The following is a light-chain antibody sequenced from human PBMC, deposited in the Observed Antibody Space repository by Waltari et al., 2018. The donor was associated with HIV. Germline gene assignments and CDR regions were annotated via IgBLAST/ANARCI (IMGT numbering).Light chain of an antibody. CDR3: AAWDDSLL. Sequence: QSELTQPPSVSAAPGQRVTISCTGSSSNIGAGYDVHWYQQGPGRAPKVVIYGNSNRPSGVPDRFSGSKSGSSASLAISGVRSEDEADYYCAAWDDSLLFGGGTKLTVL. J-gene: IGLJ2*01. CDR1: SSNIGAGYD. V-gene: IGLV1-40*01. CDR2: GNS.